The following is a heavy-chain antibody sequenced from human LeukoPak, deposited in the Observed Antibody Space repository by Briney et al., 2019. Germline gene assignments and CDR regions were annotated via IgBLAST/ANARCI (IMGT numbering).Heavy chain of an antibody. Sequence: ASVKVSCKVSGDTLTELSMHWVRQAPGKGLEWMGGFDPKEGERVYAQNFQGRFTMTEDTSSGTAYMELNSLRSEDTAVYYCAKLYSSGWPLECMDVWGQGTTVTVSS. CDR1: GDTLTELS. D-gene: IGHD6-19*01. CDR2: FDPKEGER. CDR3: AKLYSSGWPLECMDV. V-gene: IGHV1-24*01. J-gene: IGHJ6*02.